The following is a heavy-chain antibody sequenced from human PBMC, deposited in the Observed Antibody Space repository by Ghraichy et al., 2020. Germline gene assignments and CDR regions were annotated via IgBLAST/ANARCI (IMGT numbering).Heavy chain of an antibody. CDR3: AKGATVVTPGI. Sequence: GGSLRLSCAASGFTVSSNYMSWVRQAPGKGLEWVSVIYSGGSTYYADSVKGRFTISRDNSKNTLYLQMNSLRAEDTAVYYCAKGATVVTPGIWGQGTMVTVSS. J-gene: IGHJ3*02. CDR1: GFTVSSNY. V-gene: IGHV3-66*01. D-gene: IGHD4-23*01. CDR2: IYSGGST.